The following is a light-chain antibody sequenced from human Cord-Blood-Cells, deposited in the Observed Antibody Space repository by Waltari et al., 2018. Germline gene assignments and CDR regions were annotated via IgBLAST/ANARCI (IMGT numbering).Light chain of an antibody. CDR1: SSDVGGYNY. CDR3: SSYTSSSTYV. J-gene: IGLJ1*01. Sequence: QSALTQPASVSGSPGQSITISCTGTSSDVGGYNYVSWYQQHPGKAPKLMIYDVRNRPSGVSNRFSGSKSGSTASLTISGLQAEDEADYYCSSYTSSSTYVFGTGTKVTVL. CDR2: DVR. V-gene: IGLV2-14*01.